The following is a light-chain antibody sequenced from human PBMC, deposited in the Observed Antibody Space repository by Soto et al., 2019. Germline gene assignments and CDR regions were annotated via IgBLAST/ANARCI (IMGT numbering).Light chain of an antibody. CDR3: QQANGFPVA. V-gene: IGKV1-12*01. Sequence: DLQMTQSPSSVSASVGDSVTITCRASQGVSGWLAWYQQKPGKAPKLLIYSVSSLQSGVPARFSGSGSGTDFALTISSLQPDDFATYYCQQANGFPVAFGGGTRVEMK. J-gene: IGKJ4*01. CDR2: SVS. CDR1: QGVSGW.